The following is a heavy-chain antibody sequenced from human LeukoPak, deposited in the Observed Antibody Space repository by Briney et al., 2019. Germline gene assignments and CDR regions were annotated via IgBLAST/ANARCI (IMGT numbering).Heavy chain of an antibody. CDR3: ARPSSSWYLDY. D-gene: IGHD6-13*01. CDR2: INPSGGNT. Sequence: ASVKVSCKASGYTLTNYYIHWVRQAPGQGLEWMGIINPSGGNTNYAQNFQGRVTMTTDTSTSTAYMELRSLRSDDTAVYYCARPSSSWYLDYWGQGTLVTVSS. CDR1: GYTLTNYY. V-gene: IGHV1-46*01. J-gene: IGHJ4*02.